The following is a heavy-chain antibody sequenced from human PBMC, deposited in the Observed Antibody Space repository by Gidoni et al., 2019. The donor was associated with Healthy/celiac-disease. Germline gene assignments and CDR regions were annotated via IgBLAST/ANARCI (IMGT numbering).Heavy chain of an antibody. CDR2: IYYSGST. J-gene: IGHJ3*02. CDR1: VGSLSSYY. D-gene: IGHD3-22*01. V-gene: IGHV4-59*01. Sequence: QVQLQESGPGLVQPSATLSLTSTVSVGSLSSYYWSWIRQPPGKGLEWIGYIYYSGSTNYNPSLKSRVTISVDTSKNQFSLKLSSVTAADTAVYYCARERVTMIADDAFDIWGQGTMVTVSS. CDR3: ARERVTMIADDAFDI.